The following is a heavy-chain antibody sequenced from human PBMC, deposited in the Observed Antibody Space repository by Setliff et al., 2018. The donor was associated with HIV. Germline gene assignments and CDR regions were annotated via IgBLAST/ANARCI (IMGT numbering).Heavy chain of an antibody. CDR3: ARG. V-gene: IGHV4-34*01. CDR1: GGSFSGYY. J-gene: IGHJ3*01. Sequence: PSETLSLTCTVYGGSFSGYYWSWIRQPPGMGLEWIGEINQSGNTNYNPSLKSRVTISADPSKNQFSLKLSSVTAADTAVYYCARGGGQGTMVTVSS. CDR2: INQSGNT.